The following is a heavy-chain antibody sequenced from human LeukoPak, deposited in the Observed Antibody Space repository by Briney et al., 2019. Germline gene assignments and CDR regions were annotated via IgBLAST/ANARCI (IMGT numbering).Heavy chain of an antibody. CDR1: GFTFSSYA. CDR2: ISGSGGST. Sequence: GGSLRLSCAASGFTFSSYAMSWVRQAPGKGLEWVSAISGSGGSTYYADSVKGRFTISRDKSKNTLYLQMNSLRAEDTAVYYCAKVSLLWFGEFLWGQGTLVTVSS. J-gene: IGHJ4*02. V-gene: IGHV3-23*01. D-gene: IGHD3-10*01. CDR3: AKVSLLWFGEFL.